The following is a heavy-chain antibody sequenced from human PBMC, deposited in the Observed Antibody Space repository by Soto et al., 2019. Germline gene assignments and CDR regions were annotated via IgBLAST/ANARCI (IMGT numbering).Heavy chain of an antibody. V-gene: IGHV3-9*01. D-gene: IGHD1-26*01. Sequence: GGSLRLSCAASGFTFDDYAMHWVRQAPGKGLEWVSGISWNSGSIGYADSVKGRFTISRDNAKNSLYLQMNSLRAEDTALYYCAKDTKPATYYGMDVWGQGTTVTVSS. CDR1: GFTFDDYA. CDR2: ISWNSGSI. CDR3: AKDTKPATYYGMDV. J-gene: IGHJ6*02.